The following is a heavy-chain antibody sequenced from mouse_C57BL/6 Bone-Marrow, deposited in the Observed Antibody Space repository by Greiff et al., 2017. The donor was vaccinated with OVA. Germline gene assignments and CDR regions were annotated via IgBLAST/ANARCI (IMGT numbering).Heavy chain of an antibody. J-gene: IGHJ3*01. CDR3: ARDRPLPGVFAY. CDR2: ISDGGSYT. V-gene: IGHV5-4*01. D-gene: IGHD4-1*01. Sequence: KLVESGGGLVKPGGSLKLSCAASGFTFSSYAMSWVRQTPEKRLEWVATISDGGSYTYYPDNVKGRFTISRDNAKNNLYLQMSHLKSEDTAMYYCARDRPLPGVFAYWGQGTLVTVSA. CDR1: GFTFSSYA.